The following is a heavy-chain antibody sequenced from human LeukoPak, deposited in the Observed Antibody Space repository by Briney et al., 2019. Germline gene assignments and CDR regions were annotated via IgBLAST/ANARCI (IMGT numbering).Heavy chain of an antibody. CDR3: ARRDDAFDI. CDR2: IYTSGST. V-gene: IGHV4-61*02. CDR1: GGSISSGSYS. Sequence: SETLSLTCTVSGGSISSGSYSWSWIRQPAGKGLEWIGRIYTSGSTNYNPSLKSRVTISVDTSKNQFSLKLSSVTAADTAVYYCARRDDAFDIWGQGTMVTVSS. J-gene: IGHJ3*02.